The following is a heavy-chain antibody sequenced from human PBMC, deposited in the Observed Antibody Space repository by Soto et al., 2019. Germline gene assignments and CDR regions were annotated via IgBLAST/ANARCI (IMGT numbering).Heavy chain of an antibody. CDR1: GYTFTSYT. Sequence: QVQLVQSGAEVKKPGASVKVSCKASGYTFTSYTMHWVRQAPGQRLEWMGWINSGNGNTKYLQNFQGRVTITRDTSVSTACMELSSLRSKDTAVYYCARSSEIDYGYGLAADYWGQGTLVTVSS. CDR3: ARSSEIDYGYGLAADY. V-gene: IGHV1-3*01. D-gene: IGHD3-16*01. J-gene: IGHJ4*02. CDR2: INSGNGNT.